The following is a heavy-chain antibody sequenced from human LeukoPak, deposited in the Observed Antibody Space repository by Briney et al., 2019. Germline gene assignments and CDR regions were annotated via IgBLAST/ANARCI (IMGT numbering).Heavy chain of an antibody. V-gene: IGHV4-59*01. J-gene: IGHJ4*02. D-gene: IGHD4-17*01. CDR3: ARGIESYGGYGY. Sequence: PSETLSLTCTVSGGSISGSYWSWIRQPPGKGLEWIAYMYNSGSTNYNPSLKSRVTISIDTSKNQFSLKLSSLIAADTAIYYCARGIESYGGYGYWGQGILVTVSS. CDR1: GGSISGSY. CDR2: MYNSGST.